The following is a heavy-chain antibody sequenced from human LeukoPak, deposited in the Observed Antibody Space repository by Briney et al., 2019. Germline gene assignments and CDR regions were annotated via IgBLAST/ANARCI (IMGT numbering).Heavy chain of an antibody. V-gene: IGHV3-48*03. CDR1: GFTFSSYE. D-gene: IGHD2-21*01. J-gene: IGHJ4*02. CDR2: ISSSGSTI. CDR3: ARESVIPKYYFDY. Sequence: GGSLRLSCAASGFTFSSYEMNWVRQAPGKGLEWVSYISSSGSTIYYADSVKGRFTISRDNAKNSLYLQMNSLRAEDTAVYYCARESVIPKYYFDYWGQGTLVTVSS.